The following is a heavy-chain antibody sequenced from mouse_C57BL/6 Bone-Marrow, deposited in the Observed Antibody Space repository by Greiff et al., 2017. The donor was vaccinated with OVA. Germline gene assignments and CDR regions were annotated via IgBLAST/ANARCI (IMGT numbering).Heavy chain of an antibody. CDR3: TRGAQDGYYAYYAMDY. CDR2: ISSGGDYI. Sequence: EVKVVESGEGLVKPGGSLKLSCAASGFTFSSYAMSWVRQTPEKRLEWVAYISSGGDYIYYADTVKGRFTISRDNARNTLYLQMSSLKSEDTAMYYCTRGAQDGYYAYYAMDYWGQGTSVTVSS. J-gene: IGHJ4*01. V-gene: IGHV5-9-1*02. CDR1: GFTFSSYA. D-gene: IGHD2-3*01.